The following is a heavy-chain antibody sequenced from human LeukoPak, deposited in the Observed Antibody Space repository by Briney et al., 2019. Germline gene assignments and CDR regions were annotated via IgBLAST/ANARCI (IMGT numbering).Heavy chain of an antibody. Sequence: ASVKVSCKASEGTFSSYAISWVRQAPGQGLEWMGRIIPILGIANYAQKFQGRVTITADKSTSTAYMELSSLRSEDTAVYYCARTTTVTTGVYFQHWGQGTLVTVSS. CDR3: ARTTTVTTGVYFQH. J-gene: IGHJ1*01. CDR2: IIPILGIA. CDR1: EGTFSSYA. V-gene: IGHV1-69*04. D-gene: IGHD4-11*01.